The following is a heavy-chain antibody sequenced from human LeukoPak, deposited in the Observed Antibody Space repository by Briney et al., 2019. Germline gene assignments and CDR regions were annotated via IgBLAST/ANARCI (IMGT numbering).Heavy chain of an antibody. CDR3: ARVVGLTGYSSSWYSGYYYYMDV. CDR1: GYTFTIHG. Sequence: SVTVSYKASGYTFTIHGISWVPQAPGQGLEWRGGIIPIFGTTNYAQKFQDRVTITADKSTSTAYMELSSLRSEDTAVYYCARVVGLTGYSSSWYSGYYYYMDVWGKGTTVAVSS. J-gene: IGHJ6*03. V-gene: IGHV1-69*06. D-gene: IGHD6-13*01. CDR2: IIPIFGTT.